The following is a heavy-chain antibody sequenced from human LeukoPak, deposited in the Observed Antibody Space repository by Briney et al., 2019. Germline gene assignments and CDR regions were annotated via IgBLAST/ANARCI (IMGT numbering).Heavy chain of an antibody. CDR1: GYTFTSYG. CDR2: ISAYNGNT. J-gene: IGHJ4*02. V-gene: IGHV1-18*01. D-gene: IGHD2-15*01. Sequence: ASVKVSCKASGYTFTSYGISWVRQAPGQGLEWMGWISAYNGNTNYAQKLQGRVTMTTDTSTSTAYMELRSLRSDDTAVYYCARLGVCSGGSCPMGFDYWGQGTLVTVSS. CDR3: ARLGVCSGGSCPMGFDY.